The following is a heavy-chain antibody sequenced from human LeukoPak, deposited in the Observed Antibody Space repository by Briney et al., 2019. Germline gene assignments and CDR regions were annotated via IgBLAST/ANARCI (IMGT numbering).Heavy chain of an antibody. J-gene: IGHJ6*02. CDR2: ISSSGSYI. D-gene: IGHD2-2*01. V-gene: IGHV3-21*01. CDR3: ARIAQLLLGFRYYYGMDV. CDR1: AFTFSSYN. Sequence: PGGSLRLSCAASAFTFSSYNMNWVRQAPGKGLEWVSSISSSGSYIYYADSVKGRFTISRDNAKNSLYLQMNSLRAEDTAVDYCARIAQLLLGFRYYYGMDVWGQGTTVTVSS.